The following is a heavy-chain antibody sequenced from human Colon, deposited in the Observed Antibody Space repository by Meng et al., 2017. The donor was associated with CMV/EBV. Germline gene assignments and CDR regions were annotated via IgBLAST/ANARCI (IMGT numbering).Heavy chain of an antibody. CDR1: TTGVG. V-gene: IGHV2-5*02. D-gene: IGHD3-22*01. Sequence: TTGVGVAWIRQPPGKALEWLALIYWDDDKRYSPSLKSRLTLTKDTSKNQVVLTMTNLDPGDTATYYCAHSPYYYDSRGYYFFDFWGPGTLVTVSS. CDR3: AHSPYYYDSRGYYFFDF. J-gene: IGHJ4*02. CDR2: IYWDDDK.